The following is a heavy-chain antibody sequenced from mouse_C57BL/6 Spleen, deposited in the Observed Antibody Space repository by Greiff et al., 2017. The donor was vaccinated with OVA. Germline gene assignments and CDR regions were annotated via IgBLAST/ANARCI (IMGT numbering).Heavy chain of an antibody. CDR3: ARRGDYDGVYFDY. CDR1: GFTFSSYG. CDR2: ISSGGSYT. D-gene: IGHD2-4*01. V-gene: IGHV5-6*01. Sequence: EVQVVESGGDLVKPGGSLKLSCAASGFTFSSYGMSWVRQTPDKRLEWVATISSGGSYTYYPDSVKGRFTISRDNAKNTLYLQMSSLKSEYTAMYYCARRGDYDGVYFDYWGQGTTLTVSS. J-gene: IGHJ2*01.